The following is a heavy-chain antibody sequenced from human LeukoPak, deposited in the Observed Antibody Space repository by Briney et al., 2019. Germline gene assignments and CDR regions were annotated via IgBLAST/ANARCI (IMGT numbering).Heavy chain of an antibody. CDR1: GGSFSGYY. J-gene: IGHJ5*02. D-gene: IGHD1-20*01. Sequence: SETLSLACVVYGGSFSGYYWSWIRQPPGKGLEWIGEINHSGSTNYNPSLKSRVTISVDTSKNQFSLKLSSVTAADTAVYYCSGEAITGNWFDPWGQGTLVTVSS. V-gene: IGHV4-34*01. CDR2: INHSGST. CDR3: SGEAITGNWFDP.